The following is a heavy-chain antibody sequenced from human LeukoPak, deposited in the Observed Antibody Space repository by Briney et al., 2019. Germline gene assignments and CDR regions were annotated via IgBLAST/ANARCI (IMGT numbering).Heavy chain of an antibody. CDR2: IYTSGST. D-gene: IGHD5-24*01. CDR3: ARVLMARTGDAFDI. V-gene: IGHV4-61*02. CDR1: GGSINSGSYY. J-gene: IGHJ3*02. Sequence: PSETLSLTCTVSGGSINSGSYYWTWIRQPAGKGLEWIGRIYTSGSTYYNPSLKSRVTISVDTSKNQFSLKLSSVTAADTAVYYCARVLMARTGDAFDIWGQGTMVTVSS.